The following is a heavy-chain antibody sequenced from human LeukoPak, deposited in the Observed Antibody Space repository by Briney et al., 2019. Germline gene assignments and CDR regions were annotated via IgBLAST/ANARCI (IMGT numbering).Heavy chain of an antibody. CDR3: AREERDGYNYYWYFDL. J-gene: IGHJ2*01. CDR1: GFTFSSYG. CDR2: ISGSGGST. V-gene: IGHV3-23*01. Sequence: PGGSLRLSCAASGFTFSSYGMSWVRQAPGKGLEWVSAISGSGGSTYYADSVKGRFTISRDNAKNSLYLQMSSLRAEDTAAYYCAREERDGYNYYWYFDLWGRGTPVTVSS. D-gene: IGHD5-24*01.